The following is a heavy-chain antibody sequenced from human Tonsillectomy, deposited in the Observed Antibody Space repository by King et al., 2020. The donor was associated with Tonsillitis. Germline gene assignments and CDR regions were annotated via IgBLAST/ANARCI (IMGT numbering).Heavy chain of an antibody. CDR3: ARGSSGMDV. CDR1: GFTFSSYS. J-gene: IGHJ6*02. D-gene: IGHD3-10*01. Sequence: EVQLVESGGGLVKPGGSLRLSCAASGFTFSSYSMNWVRQAPGKGLEWVSSISSSSSYKYYAASVKGRFTISRDNAKNSLYLQMNSLRAEDTAVYYCARGSSGMDVWGQGTTVTVSS. CDR2: ISSSSSYK. V-gene: IGHV3-21*01.